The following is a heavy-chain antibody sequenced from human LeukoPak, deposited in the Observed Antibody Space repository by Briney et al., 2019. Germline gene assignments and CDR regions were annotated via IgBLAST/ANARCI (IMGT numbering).Heavy chain of an antibody. CDR3: ARDGSVTPTL. CDR2: ISYNGSNK. CDR1: GFTFSSYA. Sequence: GGSVTLFCAASGFTFSSYAMHWVRQAPGQGLEWVAVISYNGSNKYYADSVKGRFTISRDNSKNTLYLQMNSLRAEDTAVYYCARDGSVTPTLWGQGTLVTVSS. J-gene: IGHJ4*02. D-gene: IGHD4-17*01. V-gene: IGHV3-30-3*01.